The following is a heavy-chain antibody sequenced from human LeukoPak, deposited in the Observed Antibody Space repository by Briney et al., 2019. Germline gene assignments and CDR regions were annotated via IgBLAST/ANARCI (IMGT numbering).Heavy chain of an antibody. D-gene: IGHD2-2*03. CDR1: GFTFSNHA. CDR3: ARVDDLDASDI. J-gene: IGHJ3*02. CDR2: ISDDGSTK. Sequence: GGSLRLSCAASGFTFSNHAMHWVRQGPGKGLEWVAVISDDGSTKFYADSVKGRFTISRDNSKNTLFLQINSLRPEDTAVYYCARVDDLDASDIWGQGTLVTVSS. V-gene: IGHV3-30*04.